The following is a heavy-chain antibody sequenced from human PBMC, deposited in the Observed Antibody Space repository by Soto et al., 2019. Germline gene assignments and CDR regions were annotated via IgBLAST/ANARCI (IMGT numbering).Heavy chain of an antibody. CDR3: ARAVLAVPATGERYYCSKGV. D-gene: IGHD2-15*01. Sequence: ASVKVSCKASGYTFTSYAMHWVRQAPGQRLEWMGWINAGNGNTKYSQKIQGRVTITRDTSASTAYMELSSLRSEDTAVDYCARAVLAVPATGERYYCSKGVWGKGT. J-gene: IGHJ6*03. CDR2: INAGNGNT. CDR1: GYTFTSYA. V-gene: IGHV1-3*01.